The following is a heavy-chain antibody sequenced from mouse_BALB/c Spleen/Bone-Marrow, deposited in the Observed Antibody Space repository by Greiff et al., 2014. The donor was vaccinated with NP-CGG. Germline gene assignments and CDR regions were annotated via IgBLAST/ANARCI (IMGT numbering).Heavy chain of an antibody. Sequence: EVKLQESGPELVKPGASVKVSCKASGYSFTDYNMYWVKQSHGKSLEWIGYIDSYNGGTSYNQKFKGKATLTVDKSSSTAFMHLNSLSSEDSAVYYCASYHSSGYAMDYWGQGTSVTVSS. V-gene: IGHV1S135*01. D-gene: IGHD3-1*01. J-gene: IGHJ4*01. CDR3: ASYHSSGYAMDY. CDR1: GYSFTDYN. CDR2: IDSYNGGT.